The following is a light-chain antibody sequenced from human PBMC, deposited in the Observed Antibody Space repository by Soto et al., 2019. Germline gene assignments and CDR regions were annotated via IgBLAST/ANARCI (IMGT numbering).Light chain of an antibody. CDR1: QSISNY. CDR3: QQSYRTPT. V-gene: IGKV1-39*01. J-gene: IGKJ5*01. Sequence: DMQMTQPPSSVSAAVGDRVTMACRATQSISNYLNWYQQKPGKAPRLLIYAASSLQSGVPSRFSGSGSGTDYTLTISSLQPEDFATYYCQQSYRTPTFGQGTRLEIK. CDR2: AAS.